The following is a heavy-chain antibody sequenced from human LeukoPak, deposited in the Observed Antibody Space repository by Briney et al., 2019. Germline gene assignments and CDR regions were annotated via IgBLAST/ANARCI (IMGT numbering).Heavy chain of an antibody. CDR1: GGTFSSYA. V-gene: IGHV1-69*04. D-gene: IGHD5-18*01. CDR3: ARVVTPHYAFDI. Sequence: ASVKVSCKASGGTFSSYAISWVRQAPGQGLEWMGRIIPIFGIANYAQKLQGRVTITADKSTSTAYMELSSLRSEDTAVYYCARVVTPHYAFDIWGQGTMVTVSS. CDR2: IIPIFGIA. J-gene: IGHJ3*02.